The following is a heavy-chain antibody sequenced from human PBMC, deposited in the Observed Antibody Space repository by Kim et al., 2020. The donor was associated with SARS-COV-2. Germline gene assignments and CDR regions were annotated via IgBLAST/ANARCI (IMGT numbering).Heavy chain of an antibody. CDR1: GFTFSNAW. CDR3: TCFSSGYYLDY. Sequence: GGSLRLSCAASGFTFSNAWMSWVRQAPGKGLEWAGRIKSKTDVGTTDYAAPVKGRFTISRDDSKNTLYLQMNSLKTEDTAVYYCTCFSSGYYLDYWGQGTLVTVSS. D-gene: IGHD3-22*01. J-gene: IGHJ4*02. V-gene: IGHV3-15*01. CDR2: IKSKTDVGTT.